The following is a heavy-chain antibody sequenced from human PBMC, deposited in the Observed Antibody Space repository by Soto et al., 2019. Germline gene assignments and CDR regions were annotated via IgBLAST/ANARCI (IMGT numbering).Heavy chain of an antibody. CDR3: AKYPEYSAYDGSYFDY. V-gene: IGHV3-23*01. CDR2: ISGTGGTT. Sequence: PGGSLRLSCAASGFTFRSYAMSWVRQAPGKGLEWVSVISGTGGTTYYADSVKGRFTISRDNSKSTLFLQMNSLRTEDTAVYYCAKYPEYSAYDGSYFDYWGQGTLVTVSS. J-gene: IGHJ4*02. CDR1: GFTFRSYA. D-gene: IGHD5-12*01.